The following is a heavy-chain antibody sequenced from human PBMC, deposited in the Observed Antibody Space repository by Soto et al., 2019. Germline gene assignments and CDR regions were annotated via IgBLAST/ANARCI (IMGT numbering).Heavy chain of an antibody. V-gene: IGHV1-18*01. CDR1: GYTFTSYG. J-gene: IGHJ6*02. Sequence: ASVKVSCKASGYTFTSYGISWVRQAPGQGLEWMGWISAYNGNTNYAQKLQGRVTMTTDTSTSTAYMELRSLRSDDTAVYYCARLEESSSWYTRALSYYYYYGMDVWGQGTTVTVSS. CDR2: ISAYNGNT. D-gene: IGHD6-13*01. CDR3: ARLEESSSWYTRALSYYYYYGMDV.